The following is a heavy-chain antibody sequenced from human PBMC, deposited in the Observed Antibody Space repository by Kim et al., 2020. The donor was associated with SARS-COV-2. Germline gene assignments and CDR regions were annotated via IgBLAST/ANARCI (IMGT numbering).Heavy chain of an antibody. CDR2: IYSGGST. J-gene: IGHJ4*02. CDR1: GFTVSSNY. Sequence: GGSLRLSCAASGFTVSSNYMSWVRQAPGKGLEWVSVIYSGGSTYYADSVKGRFTISRDNSKNTLYLQMNSLRAEDTAVYYCARVHCSGGSCYWANLYYFDYWGQGTLVTVSS. CDR3: ARVHCSGGSCYWANLYYFDY. D-gene: IGHD2-15*01. V-gene: IGHV3-66*01.